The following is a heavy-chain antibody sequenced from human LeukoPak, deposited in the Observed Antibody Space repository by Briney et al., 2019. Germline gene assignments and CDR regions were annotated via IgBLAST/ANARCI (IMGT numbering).Heavy chain of an antibody. V-gene: IGHV4-59*08. D-gene: IGHD2-21*01. CDR2: IYYSGST. CDR3: ARIDLYKLRVIYDY. CDR1: GGSISSYY. J-gene: IGHJ4*01. Sequence: SETLSLTCTVSGGSISSYYWSWIRQPPGKGLEWIGYIYYSGSTNYNPSLKSRVTISVDTSKNQFSLKLSSVTAADTAVYYCARIDLYKLRVIYDYWGHGTLVTVSS.